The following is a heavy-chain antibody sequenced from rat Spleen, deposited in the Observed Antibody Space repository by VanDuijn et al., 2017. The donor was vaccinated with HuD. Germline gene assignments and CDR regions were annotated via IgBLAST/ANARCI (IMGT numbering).Heavy chain of an antibody. CDR2: ISYDGLGT. J-gene: IGHJ2*01. Sequence: EVELVESGGGLVQPGRSMKLSCVASGLTFSNSGMAWVRQAPTKGLEWVAIISYDGLGTYYRDSVKGRFTISRDNAKSTLYLQMDSLRSEDTATYYCARRYDFDYWGQGVMVTVSS. CDR1: GLTFSNSG. D-gene: IGHD2-1*01. CDR3: ARRYDFDY. V-gene: IGHV5-29*01.